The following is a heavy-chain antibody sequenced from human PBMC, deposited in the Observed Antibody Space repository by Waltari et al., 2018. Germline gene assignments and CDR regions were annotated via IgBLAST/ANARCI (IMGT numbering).Heavy chain of an antibody. J-gene: IGHJ3*02. D-gene: IGHD2-2*01. V-gene: IGHV4-59*01. CDR2: IYYSGTT. CDR3: ARGLGYCSSNRCFDAFDI. Sequence: QVQLQESGPGLVKPSETLSLTCTVSGGSISSYYWAWIRPTPGKGLDWIGSIYYSGTTKYDPSLKSRVTISVDTSKNQFSLKLSSVTAADTAVYYCARGLGYCSSNRCFDAFDIWGQGTMVTVSS. CDR1: GGSISSYY.